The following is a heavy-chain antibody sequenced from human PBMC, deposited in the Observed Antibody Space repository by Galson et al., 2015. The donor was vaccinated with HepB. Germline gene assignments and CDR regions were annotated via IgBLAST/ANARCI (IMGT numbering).Heavy chain of an antibody. CDR1: GGTFSSYG. V-gene: IGHV1-69*10. J-gene: IGHJ6*02. Sequence: SVKVSCKASGGTFSSYGINWVRQAPGQGLEWMGGIIPILDTANYTQKFQGRVTITADKSTSTVYMELSSLRSEDTAVYYCAKENIVAAGYYYYGLDVWGQGTTVTVSS. CDR2: IIPILDTA. CDR3: AKENIVAAGYYYYGLDV. D-gene: IGHD6-13*01.